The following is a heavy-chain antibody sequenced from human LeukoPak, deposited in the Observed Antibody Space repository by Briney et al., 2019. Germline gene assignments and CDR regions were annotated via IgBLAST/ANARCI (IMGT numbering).Heavy chain of an antibody. CDR1: GFTFSSYG. CDR3: ATYRQVLLPFEA. Sequence: GGSLRLSCAASGFTFSSYGMHWVRQAPGKGLEWVAFIRYDGSNKYYADSVKGRFTISRDNSKSTLFLQMNSLRAEDTAIYYCATYRQVLLPFEAWGQGTLVTVSS. D-gene: IGHD5-18*01. CDR2: IRYDGSNK. V-gene: IGHV3-30*02. J-gene: IGHJ5*02.